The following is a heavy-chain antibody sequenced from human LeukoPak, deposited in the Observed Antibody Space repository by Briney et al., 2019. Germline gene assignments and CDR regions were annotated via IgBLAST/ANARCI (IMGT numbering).Heavy chain of an antibody. CDR2: ISSSSSTI. CDR1: GFTFSSYS. D-gene: IGHD3-3*01. Sequence: GGSLRLSCAASGFTFSSYSMNWVRQAPGKGLEWVSYISSSSSTIYYADSVKGRFTISRDNAKNSLYLQMNSLRDEDTAVYYCARDQAVGDFWSGSYYYYVDVWGKGTTVTVSS. CDR3: ARDQAVGDFWSGSYYYYVDV. J-gene: IGHJ6*03. V-gene: IGHV3-48*02.